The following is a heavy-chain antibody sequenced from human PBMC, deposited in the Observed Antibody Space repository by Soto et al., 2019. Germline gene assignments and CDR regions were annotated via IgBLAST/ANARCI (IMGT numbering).Heavy chain of an antibody. CDR1: GGSIGSYY. CDR3: ARDRGYCSGGSCQNWFDP. Sequence: PSETLSLTCTVSGGSIGSYYWSWIRQPAGKGLEWIGRIYTSGSTNYNPSLKSRVTMSVDTSKNQFSLKLSSVTAADTAVYYCARDRGYCSGGSCQNWFDPWGQGTLVTVS. J-gene: IGHJ5*02. CDR2: IYTSGST. V-gene: IGHV4-4*07. D-gene: IGHD2-15*01.